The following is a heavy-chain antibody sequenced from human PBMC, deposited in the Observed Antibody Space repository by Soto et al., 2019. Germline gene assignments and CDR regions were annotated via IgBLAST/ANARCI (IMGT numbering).Heavy chain of an antibody. Sequence: QVQLQQWGAGLLKPSETLSLTCAVYGGSFSGYYWSWIRQPPGKGLEWIGEINHSGSTNYNPALRSRVTISVDTSKNQFSLKLSSVTAADTAVYYCARPINLADYYGSGTPSVAFDIWGKGTMVTVSS. CDR2: INHSGST. J-gene: IGHJ3*02. D-gene: IGHD3-10*01. CDR1: GGSFSGYY. CDR3: ARPINLADYYGSGTPSVAFDI. V-gene: IGHV4-34*01.